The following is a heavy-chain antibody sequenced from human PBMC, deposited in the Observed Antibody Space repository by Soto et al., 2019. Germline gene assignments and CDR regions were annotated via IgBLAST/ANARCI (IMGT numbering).Heavy chain of an antibody. J-gene: IGHJ4*02. CDR3: ATDHHYDSSGYYHRTPTNYFDY. Sequence: QVQLVESGGGVVQPGRSLRLSCAASGFTFSSYGMHWVRQAPGKGLEWVAVISYDGSNKYYADSVKGRFTISRDNSKNTLYLQMNSLRAEDTAVYYCATDHHYDSSGYYHRTPTNYFDYWGQGTLVTVSS. CDR1: GFTFSSYG. V-gene: IGHV3-30*03. D-gene: IGHD3-22*01. CDR2: ISYDGSNK.